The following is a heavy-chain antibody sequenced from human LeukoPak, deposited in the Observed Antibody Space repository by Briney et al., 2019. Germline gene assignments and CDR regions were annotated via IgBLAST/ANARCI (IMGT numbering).Heavy chain of an antibody. D-gene: IGHD2-15*01. Sequence: PGGSPRLSCAASGFTLNMYSMNWVRQAPGKGLEWVSYVSSSSSLIYYSDSVRGRFTISRDSATNSVSLQMNSLRVEDTAVYYCAREDGYCSGGSCYTWYYMDVWGKGTTVTVSS. CDR3: AREDGYCSGGSCYTWYYMDV. J-gene: IGHJ6*03. CDR2: VSSSSSLI. V-gene: IGHV3-48*01. CDR1: GFTLNMYS.